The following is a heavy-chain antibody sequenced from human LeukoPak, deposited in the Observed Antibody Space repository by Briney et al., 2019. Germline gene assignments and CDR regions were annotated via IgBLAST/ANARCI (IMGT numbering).Heavy chain of an antibody. CDR1: GFTFSSYS. D-gene: IGHD3-16*01. CDR3: ARVLGEGYYYGMDV. J-gene: IGHJ6*02. Sequence: PGGSLRLSCAASGFTFSSYSMNWVRQAPGKGLEWVSSISSSSSYIYYADSVKGRFTISRDKAKNSQYLQMNSLGAEDTAVYYCARVLGEGYYYGMDVWGQGTTVTVSS. V-gene: IGHV3-21*01. CDR2: ISSSSSYI.